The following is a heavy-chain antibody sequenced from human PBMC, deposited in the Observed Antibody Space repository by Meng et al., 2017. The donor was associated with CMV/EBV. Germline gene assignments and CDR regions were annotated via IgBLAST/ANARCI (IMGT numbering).Heavy chain of an antibody. CDR2: ISSSSSTI. Sequence: GESLKISCAASGFTFSSYSMNWVRQAPGKGLEWVSYISSSSSTIYYADSVKGRFTISRDNAKNSLYLQMNSLRAEDTAVYYCATGLAARPWDYWGQGTLVTVSS. CDR3: ATGLAARPWDY. D-gene: IGHD6-6*01. CDR1: GFTFSSYS. V-gene: IGHV3-48*04. J-gene: IGHJ4*02.